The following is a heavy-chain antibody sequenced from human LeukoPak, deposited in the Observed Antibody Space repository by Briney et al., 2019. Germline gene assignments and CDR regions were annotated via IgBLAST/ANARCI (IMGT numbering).Heavy chain of an antibody. CDR1: GFTFSGYW. CDR3: ARETYYDFWSGSPYDY. V-gene: IGHV3-7*01. J-gene: IGHJ4*02. Sequence: GGSLRLSCAASGFTFSGYWMSWVRQAPGKGLEWVANIKQDGSEKYYVDSVKGRFTISRDNAKNSLYLQMNSLRAEDTAVYYCARETYYDFWSGSPYDYWGQGTLVTVSS. CDR2: IKQDGSEK. D-gene: IGHD3-3*01.